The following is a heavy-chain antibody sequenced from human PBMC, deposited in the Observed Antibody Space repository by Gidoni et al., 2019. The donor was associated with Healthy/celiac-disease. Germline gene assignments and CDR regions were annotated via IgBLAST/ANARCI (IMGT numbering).Heavy chain of an antibody. CDR1: GGTFSSYA. Sequence: QVQLVQSGAEVKKPGSSVKVSCKASGGTFSSYAISWVRHAPGQWLEWMGGIIPIFGTANYAQKFQGRVTITADESTSTAYMELSSLRSEDTAVYYCARDSVDTAMGYYYYGMDVWGQGTTVTVSS. CDR2: IIPIFGTA. CDR3: ARDSVDTAMGYYYYGMDV. D-gene: IGHD5-18*01. J-gene: IGHJ6*02. V-gene: IGHV1-69*01.